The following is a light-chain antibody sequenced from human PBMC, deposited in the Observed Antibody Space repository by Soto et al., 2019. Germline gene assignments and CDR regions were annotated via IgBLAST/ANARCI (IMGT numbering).Light chain of an antibody. CDR2: DAS. CDR1: QSLLHTNGNNY. J-gene: IGKJ5*01. Sequence: DIVMTQSPLSLPVSPGEPASISCRSSQSLLHTNGNNYLDWYQQKVGQAPRLLIYDASSRATGIPDRFSGSGSGTDFTLTISRLEPEDFAVYYCQQDGSSPRTFGQGTRLEIK. V-gene: IGKV3-20*01. CDR3: QQDGSSPRT.